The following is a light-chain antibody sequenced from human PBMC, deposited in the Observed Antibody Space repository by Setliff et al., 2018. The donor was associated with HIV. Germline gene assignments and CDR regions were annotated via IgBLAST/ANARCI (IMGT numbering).Light chain of an antibody. CDR1: QSISSNS. V-gene: IGKV3-20*01. J-gene: IGKJ2*01. CDR3: QQYGSSPMYT. CDR2: GAS. Sequence: EIVLTQSPGTLSLSPGERATLSCRASQSISSNSLAWYQQKPGQAPRLLIYGASSRAAGIPDRFSGSGSGTDFTLTISRLQPEDFAVYYCQQYGSSPMYTFGQGTKVDIK.